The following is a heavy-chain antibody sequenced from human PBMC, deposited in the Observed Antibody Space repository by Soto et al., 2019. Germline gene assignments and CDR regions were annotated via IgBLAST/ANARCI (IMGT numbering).Heavy chain of an antibody. V-gene: IGHV3-74*03. CDR2: IGPGGTDI. Sequence: PGGSLRLSCSDSGFTFGNFWIHWVRQAPGKGLEWVSHIGPGGTDIVYADSVKGRFIISRDNARNTVYLQMNSLEAEDTAVYYCAKLPWEVAPSWGQGTLVNVSS. D-gene: IGHD1-26*01. CDR3: AKLPWEVAPS. J-gene: IGHJ5*02. CDR1: GFTFGNFW.